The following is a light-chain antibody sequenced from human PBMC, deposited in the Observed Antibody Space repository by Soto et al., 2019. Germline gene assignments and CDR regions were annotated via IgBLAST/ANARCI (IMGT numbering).Light chain of an antibody. J-gene: IGLJ1*01. CDR1: SSDVGGYNY. CDR2: EVS. CDR3: SSYTSSSTLYV. V-gene: IGLV2-14*01. Sequence: LTQPASVSGSPGQSITISCTGTSSDVGGYNYVSWYQQHPGKTPKLMIYEVSNRPSGVSNRFSGSKSGNTASLTISGLQAEDEADYYCSSYTSSSTLYVFGTGTKV.